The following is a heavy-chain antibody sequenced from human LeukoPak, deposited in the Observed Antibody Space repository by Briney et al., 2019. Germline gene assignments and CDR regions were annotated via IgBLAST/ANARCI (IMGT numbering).Heavy chain of an antibody. Sequence: PGGSLRLSCAAPGFTFSSYWMSWVRQAPGKGLEWVSAISGSGGSTYYADSVKGRFTISRDNSKNTLYLQMNSLRAEDTAVYYCAKDSSGSYGVRYYFDYWGQGTLVTVSS. CDR2: ISGSGGST. J-gene: IGHJ4*02. CDR3: AKDSSGSYGVRYYFDY. V-gene: IGHV3-23*01. CDR1: GFTFSSYW. D-gene: IGHD1-26*01.